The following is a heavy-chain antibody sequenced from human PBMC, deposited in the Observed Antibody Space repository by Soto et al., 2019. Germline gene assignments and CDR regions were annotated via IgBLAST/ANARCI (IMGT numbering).Heavy chain of an antibody. Sequence: QVQLVQSGAEVKKPGASVKVSCKASGYTFTRYDINWVRQATGQGLEWMGWMNPNSGNTGYAQKCQGRVTMTRNTSISTAYMELSSLRSEDTAVYYCARWPDGHYYYGMDVWGQGTTVTVSS. CDR3: ARWPDGHYYYGMDV. V-gene: IGHV1-8*01. CDR2: MNPNSGNT. J-gene: IGHJ6*02. CDR1: GYTFTRYD.